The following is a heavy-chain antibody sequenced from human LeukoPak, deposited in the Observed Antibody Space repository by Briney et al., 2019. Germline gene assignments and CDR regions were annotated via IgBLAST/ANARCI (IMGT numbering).Heavy chain of an antibody. CDR3: ARDGDSFDQ. Sequence: GGSLRLSCAASGFTFSSYWMSWVRQAPGKGLEWVANIKQDGSGKYYVDSVKDRFSISRDNAKNSLYLQMNGLRAEDTAVYYCARDGDSFDQWGQGTLVTVSS. CDR2: IKQDGSGK. V-gene: IGHV3-7*01. D-gene: IGHD3-3*01. J-gene: IGHJ4*02. CDR1: GFTFSSYW.